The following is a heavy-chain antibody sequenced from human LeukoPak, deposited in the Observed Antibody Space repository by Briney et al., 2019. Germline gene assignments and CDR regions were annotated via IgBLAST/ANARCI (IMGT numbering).Heavy chain of an antibody. Sequence: GKSLRLSCAASGFTFSSYGMHWVRQAPGKGLEWVAVISYDGSNKYYADSVKGRFTISRDNSKCTLYLQMNSPRTEDTAVYYCAKDRDKFWSGSQVWGQGTLVTVSS. CDR1: GFTFSSYG. J-gene: IGHJ4*02. D-gene: IGHD3-3*01. CDR2: ISYDGSNK. CDR3: AKDRDKFWSGSQV. V-gene: IGHV3-30*18.